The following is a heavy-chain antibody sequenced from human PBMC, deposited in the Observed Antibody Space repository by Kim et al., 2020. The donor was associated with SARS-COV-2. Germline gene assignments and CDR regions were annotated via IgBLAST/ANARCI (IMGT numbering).Heavy chain of an antibody. J-gene: IGHJ4*02. V-gene: IGHV3-23*01. CDR1: GFTFTGYA. D-gene: IGHD3-10*01. Sequence: GGSLRLSCTTSGFTFTGYAMSWVRQAPGKGLEWVSSIDGSDGTTYYVDSVEGRFTISRANSKNTLYLQMNTLRADDTAIYYCIKGVWGGIWDHWGQGTRV. CDR2: IDGSDGTT. CDR3: IKGVWGGIWDH.